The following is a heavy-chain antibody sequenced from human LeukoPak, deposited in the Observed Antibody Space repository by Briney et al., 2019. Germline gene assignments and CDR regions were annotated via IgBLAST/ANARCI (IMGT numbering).Heavy chain of an antibody. Sequence: GRSLRLSCSASGFTFSTYAMHWVRQAPGKGLEWVAVLSYDGSNDFYADSVKGQFSISRDNSKNTLYLQMNSLRPEDKAVYYCARERLRYFDYWGQGTLVTVSS. CDR2: LSYDGSND. CDR1: GFTFSTYA. J-gene: IGHJ4*02. CDR3: ARERLRYFDY. D-gene: IGHD4-17*01. V-gene: IGHV3-30*04.